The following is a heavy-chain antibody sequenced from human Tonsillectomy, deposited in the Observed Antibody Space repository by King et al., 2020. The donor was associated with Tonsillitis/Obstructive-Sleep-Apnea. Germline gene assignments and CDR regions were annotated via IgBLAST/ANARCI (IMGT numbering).Heavy chain of an antibody. D-gene: IGHD2-2*01. J-gene: IGHJ3*01. V-gene: IGHV3-13*01. CDR2: IAVGGET. CDR1: GFTISTYE. Sequence: EVQLVESGGGLVQPGGSLGLSGAAPGFTISTYEMYWVRHATGRGLEWVSTIAVGGETYYPDAVKGRFTISREDAKNSLYLKMKSRRAGDTAVYYCIRERCTSPGCYVFAALDVWGQGTMVTVSS. CDR3: IRERCTSPGCYVFAALDV.